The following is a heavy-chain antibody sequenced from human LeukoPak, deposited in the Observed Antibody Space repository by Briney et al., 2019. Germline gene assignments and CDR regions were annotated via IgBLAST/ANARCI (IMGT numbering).Heavy chain of an antibody. CDR1: GDSVSSSSAS. V-gene: IGHV6-1*01. CDR3: ARGSSRIYYYDSSGYSHAFDY. Sequence: SQALSLTCAISGDSVSSSSASWNWIRQSPSKGLEWLGRTYYRSKWYTDYAESVKSRISIDPDTSKNQFSLQVNSVTPEDTAVYYCARGSSRIYYYDSSGYSHAFDYWGQGILVTVSS. D-gene: IGHD3-22*01. J-gene: IGHJ4*02. CDR2: TYYRSKWYT.